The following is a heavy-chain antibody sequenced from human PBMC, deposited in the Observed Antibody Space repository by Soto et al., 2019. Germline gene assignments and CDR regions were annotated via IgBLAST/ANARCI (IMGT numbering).Heavy chain of an antibody. CDR2: IYYSGST. CDR1: GGSISSGGYY. D-gene: IGHD3-22*01. J-gene: IGHJ4*02. V-gene: IGHV4-31*03. CDR3: ARVESYYYDSSGSAHDY. Sequence: PSETLSLTCTVSGGSISSGGYYWSWIRQHPGKGLEWIGYIYYSGSTYYNPSLKSRVTISVDTSKNQFSLKLSSVTAADTAVYYCARVESYYYDSSGSAHDYWGQGTLVTVSS.